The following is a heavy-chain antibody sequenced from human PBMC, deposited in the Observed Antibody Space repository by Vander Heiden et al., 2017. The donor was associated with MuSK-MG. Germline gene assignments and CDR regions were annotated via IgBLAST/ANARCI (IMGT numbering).Heavy chain of an antibody. CDR1: GYTFTSYA. V-gene: IGHV1-3*01. CDR2: INAGNGNT. CDR3: AGSSRSTSCYDAFDI. Sequence: QVQLVQSGAEVKKPGASVKVSCKASGYTFTSYAMHWVRQAPGQRLEWMGWINAGNGNTKYSQKCQGRVTITRDTSASTAYMELSSLRSEDTAVYYCAGSSRSTSCYDAFDIWGQGTMVTVSS. D-gene: IGHD2-2*01. J-gene: IGHJ3*02.